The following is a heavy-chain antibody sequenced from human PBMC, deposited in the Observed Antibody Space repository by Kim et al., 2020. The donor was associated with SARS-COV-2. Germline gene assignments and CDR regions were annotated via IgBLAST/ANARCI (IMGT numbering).Heavy chain of an antibody. CDR2: INPSGGST. CDR1: GYTFTSYY. Sequence: ASVKVSCKASGYTFTSYYMHWVRQAPGQGLEWMGIINPSGGSTSYAQKFQGRVTMTRDTSTSTVYLELGSLRAEDTAVYYCAGGGGSGSYYYYYCGMDVWGQGTTVTVSS. D-gene: IGHD3-10*01. V-gene: IGHV1-46*01. CDR3: AGGGGSGSYYYYYCGMDV. J-gene: IGHJ6*02.